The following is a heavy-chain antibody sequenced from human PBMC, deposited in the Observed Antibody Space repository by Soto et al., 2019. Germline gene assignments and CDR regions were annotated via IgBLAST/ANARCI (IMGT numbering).Heavy chain of an antibody. CDR3: ARQCEGAVASGNYYYYMDV. V-gene: IGHV4-39*01. CDR1: GGSISSSSYY. D-gene: IGHD5-12*01. J-gene: IGHJ6*03. CDR2: IYYSGST. Sequence: SETLSLTCTVSGGSISSSSYYWGWIRQPPGKGLEWIGSIYYSGSTYYNPSLKSRVTISVDTSKNQFSLKLSSVTAADTAVYYCARQCEGAVASGNYYYYMDVWGKGTTVTVSS.